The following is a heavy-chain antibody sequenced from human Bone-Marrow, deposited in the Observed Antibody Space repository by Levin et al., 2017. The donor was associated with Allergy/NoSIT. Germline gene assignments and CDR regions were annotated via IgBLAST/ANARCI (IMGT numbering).Heavy chain of an antibody. D-gene: IGHD3-10*01. Sequence: LRLSCAVSGGSMSSGGYSWSWIRQPPGKGLEWIGHIFHSGSAYYNPALKSRVAISVDRTKNQFSLKLRSVTAADTAVYYCARGWRISLLRGEIINWFDPWGRGTLVIVSS. V-gene: IGHV4-30-2*01. CDR1: GGSMSSGGYS. J-gene: IGHJ5*02. CDR3: ARGWRISLLRGEIINWFDP. CDR2: IFHSGSA.